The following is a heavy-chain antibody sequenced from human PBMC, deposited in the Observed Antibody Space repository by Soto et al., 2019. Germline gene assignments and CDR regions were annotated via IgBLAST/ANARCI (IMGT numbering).Heavy chain of an antibody. CDR3: ARGDYDILTGYRFHGMDV. D-gene: IGHD3-9*01. V-gene: IGHV3-23*01. CDR1: GFTFSSYA. J-gene: IGHJ6*02. CDR2: ISGSGDST. Sequence: PGGSLRLSCAASGFTFSSYAMSWVRQAPGKGLEWVSGISGSGDSTYYADSVKGRFTISRDNAKNSLYLQMNSLRAEDTAVYYCARGDYDILTGYRFHGMDVWGQGTTVTVSS.